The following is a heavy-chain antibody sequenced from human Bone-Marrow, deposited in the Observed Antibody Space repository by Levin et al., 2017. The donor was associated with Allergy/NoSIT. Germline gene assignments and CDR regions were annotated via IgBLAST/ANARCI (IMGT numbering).Heavy chain of an antibody. V-gene: IGHV3-23*01. CDR3: ARVMDQGNYFDY. CDR1: GFTFRHYA. Sequence: GGSLRLSCAASGFTFRHYAMIWVRQAPGKGLEWVSRISGSGATTYYADSVKGRFTTSREKTKTLYLQMTSLTAEDTAVYYCARVMDQGNYFDYWGLGTLVTVSS. CDR2: ISGSGATT. J-gene: IGHJ4*02. D-gene: IGHD2-8*01.